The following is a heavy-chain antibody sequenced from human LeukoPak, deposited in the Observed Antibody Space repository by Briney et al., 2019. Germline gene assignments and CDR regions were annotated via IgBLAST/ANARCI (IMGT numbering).Heavy chain of an antibody. V-gene: IGHV3-7*01. Sequence: PGGSLRLSCAASGFTFSSYWMSWVRQAPGKGLEWVANIKQDGSEKYYVDSVKGRFTISRDNAKNSLYLQMNSLRAEDTAVYYCARDAYVWGSYRHASDYWGQGTLVTVSS. CDR1: GFTFSSYW. D-gene: IGHD3-16*02. J-gene: IGHJ4*02. CDR3: ARDAYVWGSYRHASDY. CDR2: IKQDGSEK.